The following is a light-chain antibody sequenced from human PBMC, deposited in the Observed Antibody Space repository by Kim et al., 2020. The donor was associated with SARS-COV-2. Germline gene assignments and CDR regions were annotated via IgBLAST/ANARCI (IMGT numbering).Light chain of an antibody. CDR2: KNS. V-gene: IGLV1-47*01. Sequence: GQRVTIYCSGSSSNTGPNYINWYQQFPGTAPKLLIYKNSQRTSGVPDRFSGSKSGTSASLAIRGLRSEDEADYYCSTWDDNLYGRVFGGGTRLTVL. CDR3: STWDDNLYGRV. J-gene: IGLJ3*02. CDR1: SSNTGPNY.